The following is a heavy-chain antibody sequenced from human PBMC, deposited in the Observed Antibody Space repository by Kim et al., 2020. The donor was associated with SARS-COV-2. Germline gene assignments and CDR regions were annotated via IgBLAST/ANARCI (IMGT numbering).Heavy chain of an antibody. Sequence: SETLSLTCAVYGGSFSGYYWSWIRQPPGKGLEWIGEINHSGRPNYNPSLKSRVTISVDTSKNQFALKLTSVTAADTAVYFCARRLSNTSGWGSHYCDLWGQGILGTVSS. D-gene: IGHD3-10*01. J-gene: IGHJ4*02. V-gene: IGHV4-34*01. CDR3: ARRLSNTSGWGSHYCDL. CDR1: GGSFSGYY. CDR2: INHSGRP.